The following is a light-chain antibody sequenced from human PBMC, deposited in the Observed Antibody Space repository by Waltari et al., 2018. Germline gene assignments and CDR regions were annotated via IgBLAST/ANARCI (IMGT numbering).Light chain of an antibody. V-gene: IGLV4-69*01. CDR3: QTGGHGTWV. J-gene: IGLJ3*02. CDR1: SGHSTNI. Sequence: QLVLTQSPSASASLGASVKLTCTLDSGHSTNIIAWHQQQPEKGPRYLMKVNSDGSHSKGDEIPDRFSGSSSSSGAKRYLTISSVQSEDEADYYCQTGGHGTWVFGGGTKLTVL. CDR2: VNSDGSH.